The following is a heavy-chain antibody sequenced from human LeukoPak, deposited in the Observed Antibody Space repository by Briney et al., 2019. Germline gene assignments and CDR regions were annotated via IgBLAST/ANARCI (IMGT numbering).Heavy chain of an antibody. CDR1: GYTFATYA. CDR2: INTGNGDT. J-gene: IGHJ4*02. V-gene: IGHV1-3*04. D-gene: IGHD1-26*01. Sequence: ASVKVSCKASGYTFATYAIHWVRQAPGQRLEWLGWINTGNGDTRYSQTFQGRVTITRDTSASTAYMELSSLRPEDTAVYYCARDMGSGSLHYWGQGTLVTVSS. CDR3: ARDMGSGSLHY.